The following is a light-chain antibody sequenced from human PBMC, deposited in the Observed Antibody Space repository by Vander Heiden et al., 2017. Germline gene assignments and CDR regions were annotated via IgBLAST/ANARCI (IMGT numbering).Light chain of an antibody. CDR2: EVS. J-gene: IGLJ3*02. Sequence: QSALTQPASVSGSPGHSITISCTGTSSDVGGYNFVSWSQQHPGKAPKLIIYEVSNRPSGVSNRFSGSKSGNTASLTISGLQAEDEADYYCSSYTTSSTVVFGGGTKLTVL. V-gene: IGLV2-14*01. CDR1: SSDVGGYNF. CDR3: SSYTTSSTVV.